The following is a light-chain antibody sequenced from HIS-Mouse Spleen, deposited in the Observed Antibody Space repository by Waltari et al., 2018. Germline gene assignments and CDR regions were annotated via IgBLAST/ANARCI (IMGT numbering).Light chain of an antibody. CDR2: EGS. CDR1: ISGLGTYNL. Sequence: HSALTQPASVSGSPGLSITISCPGTISGLGTYNLVSWYQQHPGKAAKLLIYEGSTRPSGVSNRFSGSKSGNTSSLTISGLQAEDEADYYCCSYAGSREVFGTGTKVTVL. CDR3: CSYAGSREV. J-gene: IGLJ1*01. V-gene: IGLV2-23*01.